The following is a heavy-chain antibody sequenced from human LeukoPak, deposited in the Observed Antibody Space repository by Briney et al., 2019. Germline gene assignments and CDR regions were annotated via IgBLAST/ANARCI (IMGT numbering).Heavy chain of an antibody. V-gene: IGHV3-53*01. CDR3: ARYRNYYDSSGYYPFDY. CDR2: IYSGGST. J-gene: IGHJ4*02. D-gene: IGHD3-22*01. Sequence: GGSLRLACAASGFNVSSNYLSWVRQAPGRGLEWVSIIYSGGSTYYADSVKGRFTISRDNSKNTLYLQMNSLRAEDTAVYYCARYRNYYDSSGYYPFDYWGQGSLVTVSS. CDR1: GFNVSSNY.